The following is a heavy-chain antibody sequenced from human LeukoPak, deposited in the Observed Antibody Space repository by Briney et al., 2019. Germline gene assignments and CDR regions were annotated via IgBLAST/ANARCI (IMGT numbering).Heavy chain of an antibody. CDR1: GYTFTSYG. CDR2: ISAYNGNT. V-gene: IGHV1-18*01. J-gene: IGHJ6*02. D-gene: IGHD2-2*01. CDR3: ARREYQLLSYYYYYGMDV. Sequence: ASVKVSCKASGYTFTSYGISWVRQAPGQGLEWMGWISAYNGNTNYAQKLQGRVTMTTDTSTSTAYMELRSLRSDDTAVYYCARREYQLLSYYYYYGMDVWGQGTTVTVSS.